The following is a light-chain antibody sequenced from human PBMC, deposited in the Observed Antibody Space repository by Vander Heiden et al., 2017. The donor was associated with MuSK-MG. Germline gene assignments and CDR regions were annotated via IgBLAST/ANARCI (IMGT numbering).Light chain of an antibody. V-gene: IGLV3-1*01. CDR1: KLGDSY. CDR2: QDV. J-gene: IGLJ2*01. Sequence: SYELTQPPSVSVSPGQTASITCSGDKLGDSYTCWYQQKPGQSPVLIIYQDVKRPSGIPERFSGSNDGNTATLTISGTQPMDEAEYFCQAWDSTTLVVFGGGTRLTVL. CDR3: QAWDSTTLVV.